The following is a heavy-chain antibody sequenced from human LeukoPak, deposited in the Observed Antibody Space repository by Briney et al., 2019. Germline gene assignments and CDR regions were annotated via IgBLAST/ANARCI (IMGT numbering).Heavy chain of an antibody. CDR1: GYSFTNYW. J-gene: IGHJ5*02. V-gene: IGHV5-51*01. CDR2: MHPGESEI. Sequence: GESLRISCKASGYSFTNYWIAWVRQKPGKGLEWMGIMHPGESEINYSPSFEGQVTISADTSISTAYLEWYSLKASDSAIYYCARTIASLGSGARYFDPWGQGTMITVSS. CDR3: ARTIASLGSGARYFDP. D-gene: IGHD5/OR15-5a*01.